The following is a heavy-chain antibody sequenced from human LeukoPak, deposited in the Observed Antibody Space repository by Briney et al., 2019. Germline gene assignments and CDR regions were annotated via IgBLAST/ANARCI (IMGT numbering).Heavy chain of an antibody. D-gene: IGHD3-10*01. CDR2: IYWDDDK. CDR1: GLSLNTAGVG. Sequence: SGPTPVKPTQTLTLTCTLSGLSLNTAGVGVGWIRQPPGKALEWLALIYWDDDKRYNPSLKTRLTITKDTSKNQVVLTVTNMDPVGTATYYCAKAGYGSGSYLRYYYYGMDVWGQGTTVTVSS. J-gene: IGHJ6*02. CDR3: AKAGYGSGSYLRYYYYGMDV. V-gene: IGHV2-5*02.